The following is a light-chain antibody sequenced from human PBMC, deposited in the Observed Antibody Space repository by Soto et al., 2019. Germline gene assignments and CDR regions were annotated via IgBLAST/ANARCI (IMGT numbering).Light chain of an antibody. CDR2: DAS. Sequence: DIPMTQSPSAMSASVGDRVTITCRASQGISNHLVWFQLKREKVPKRLIYDASSLQTGVPSRFSGSGSGTDFTLTISSLQPEDFATYYCLQHNNFPLTFGQGTRLEAK. CDR3: LQHNNFPLT. J-gene: IGKJ5*01. CDR1: QGISNH. V-gene: IGKV1-17*03.